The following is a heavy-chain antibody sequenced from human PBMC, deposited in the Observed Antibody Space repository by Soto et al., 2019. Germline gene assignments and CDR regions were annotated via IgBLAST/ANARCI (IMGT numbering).Heavy chain of an antibody. V-gene: IGHV3-23*01. CDR3: AKASLGNTKGKYHFYC. CDR1: GFAFSTYA. D-gene: IGHD3-16*01. Sequence: EVQLLESGGGLVQPGGSLRLSCAASGFAFSTYAMSWVRQAPGKGLEWVSAISGSGGNTYYADSVKGRFTISRDSSKTTVYLQLNSLRAEDTAIYYCAKASLGNTKGKYHFYCWGQVTLVTASS. CDR2: ISGSGGNT. J-gene: IGHJ4*02.